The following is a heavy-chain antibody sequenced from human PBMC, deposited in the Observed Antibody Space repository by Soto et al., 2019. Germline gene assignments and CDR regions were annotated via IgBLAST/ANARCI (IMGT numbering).Heavy chain of an antibody. CDR3: AKIATMVRGSYWFDP. CDR1: GFTFSSYG. Sequence: GSLRLSCAASGFTFSSYGMHWVRQAPGKGLEWVAVISYDGSNKYYADSVNGRFTISRDNSKNTLYLQMNSLRAEDTAVYYCAKIATMVRGSYWFDPWGQGTLVTVSS. J-gene: IGHJ5*02. CDR2: ISYDGSNK. V-gene: IGHV3-30*18. D-gene: IGHD3-10*01.